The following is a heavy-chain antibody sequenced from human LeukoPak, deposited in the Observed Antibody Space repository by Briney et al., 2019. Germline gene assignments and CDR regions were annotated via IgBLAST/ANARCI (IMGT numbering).Heavy chain of an antibody. D-gene: IGHD3-3*01. Sequence: ASVKVSCKASGFIFTSYGITWVRQAPGQGLERMGWISANNGNTNYVQKFQGRVTMTTDTSTTTAYMELRSLRSDDTAVYYCARDVTLMIPGDAFDIWGQGTMVTVSS. CDR1: GFIFTSYG. V-gene: IGHV1-18*01. CDR3: ARDVTLMIPGDAFDI. CDR2: ISANNGNT. J-gene: IGHJ3*02.